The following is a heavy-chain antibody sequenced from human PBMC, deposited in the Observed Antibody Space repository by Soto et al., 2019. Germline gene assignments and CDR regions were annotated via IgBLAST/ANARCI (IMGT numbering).Heavy chain of an antibody. J-gene: IGHJ6*04. CDR3: AKDFLDYKWELLLSSLDV. CDR1: GFTFSSYA. CDR2: ISGSGGST. D-gene: IGHD1-26*01. V-gene: IGHV3-23*01. Sequence: GGSLRLSCAASGFTFSSYAMSWVRQAPGKGLEWVSAISGSGGSTYYADSVKGRFTISRDNSKNTLYLQMNSLRAEDTAVYYCAKDFLDYKWELLLSSLDVWGKGTTVTVSS.